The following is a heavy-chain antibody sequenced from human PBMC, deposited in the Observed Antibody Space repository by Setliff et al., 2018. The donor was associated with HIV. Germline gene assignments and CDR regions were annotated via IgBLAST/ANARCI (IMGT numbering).Heavy chain of an antibody. CDR1: GFTFSRSW. V-gene: IGHV3-7*01. Sequence: PWGSLRLSCAASGFTFSRSWMSWVRQAPGKGLGWVANINQDGSEKYYVDSVKGRFTISRDNAKNSLYLQMNSLRAEDTAVYYCAKVVRLYYMDVWGKGTTVTVSS. CDR2: INQDGSEK. J-gene: IGHJ6*03. CDR3: AKVVRLYYMDV.